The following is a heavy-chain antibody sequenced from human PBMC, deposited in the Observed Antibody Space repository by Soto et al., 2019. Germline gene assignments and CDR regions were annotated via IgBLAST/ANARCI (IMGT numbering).Heavy chain of an antibody. V-gene: IGHV4-31*03. Sequence: SETLSLTCTVSGGSISSGGYYWSWIRQHPGKGLEWIGYNYYSGSTYSNPSLKSRVTISVDTSKNQFSLKLSSVTAADTAVYYCARVVYQDPGALSQNHRIDVWRQGPTVTVSS. D-gene: IGHD6-6*01. CDR2: NYYSGST. J-gene: IGHJ6*02. CDR3: ARVVYQDPGALSQNHRIDV. CDR1: GGSISSGGYY.